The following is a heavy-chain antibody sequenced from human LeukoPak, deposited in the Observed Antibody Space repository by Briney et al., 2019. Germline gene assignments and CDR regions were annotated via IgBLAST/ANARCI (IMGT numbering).Heavy chain of an antibody. V-gene: IGHV4-59*01. Sequence: SETLSLTCTVSGGSISSYYWSWIRQPPGKGLEWIGYIYYSGSTNYNPSLKSRVTISVDTSKNQFSLKLSSVTAADTAVYYCARGQTYYYDSSGYYSDAFDIWGQGTMVTVSS. CDR3: ARGQTYYYDSSGYYSDAFDI. CDR1: GGSISSYY. J-gene: IGHJ3*02. D-gene: IGHD3-22*01. CDR2: IYYSGST.